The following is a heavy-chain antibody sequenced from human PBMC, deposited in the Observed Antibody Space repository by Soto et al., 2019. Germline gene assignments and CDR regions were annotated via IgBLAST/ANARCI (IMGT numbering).Heavy chain of an antibody. J-gene: IGHJ4*02. CDR1: GGSITTYY. V-gene: IGHV4-59*08. CDR3: ARHFTRRTASGVFLF. Sequence: SETLSLTCTVSGGSITTYYWSWIRQSPGKGLEWIGDIYYSGSTNYNPSLKGRVLISIDTSKNEFSLKLRSMTAADTAVYYCARHFTRRTASGVFLFWGQGSLVTVSS. CDR2: IYYSGST. D-gene: IGHD2-21*02.